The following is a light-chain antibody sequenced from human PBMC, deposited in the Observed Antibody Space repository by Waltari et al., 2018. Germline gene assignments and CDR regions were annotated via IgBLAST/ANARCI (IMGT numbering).Light chain of an antibody. CDR3: HQYNNWPGT. V-gene: IGKV3-15*01. CDR2: GAS. J-gene: IGKJ1*01. Sequence: PHPTKASPTITTTFPCSPNNPGQAPRLLISGASTRAAGIPDRFSASGSGTEFTLTISNLQSEDFALYFCHQYNNWPGTFGQGTTVEIK. CDR1: PTITTT.